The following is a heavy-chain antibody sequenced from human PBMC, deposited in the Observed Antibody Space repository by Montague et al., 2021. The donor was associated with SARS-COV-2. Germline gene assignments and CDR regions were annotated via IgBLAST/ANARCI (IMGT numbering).Heavy chain of an antibody. CDR3: ATQEDPSGWIPGPFDF. D-gene: IGHD6-19*01. J-gene: IGHJ4*02. CDR1: GGSISSSSYY. Sequence: ETLSLTCTVSGGSISSSSYYWAWIRQPPGKGLEWTGSIYYRGSTYYNPSLKSRVFISVDTSKNQLSLTLTSVAAADTAVYYCATQEDPSGWIPGPFDFWGQGTLLSVSS. V-gene: IGHV4-39*01. CDR2: IYYRGST.